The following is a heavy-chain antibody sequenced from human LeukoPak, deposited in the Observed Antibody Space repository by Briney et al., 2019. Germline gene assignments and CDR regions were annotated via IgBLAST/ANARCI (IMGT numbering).Heavy chain of an antibody. D-gene: IGHD1-26*01. Sequence: GGSLRLSCAASGFTFSSYAMSWVRQAPGKGLEAPGKGLEWVSTISASGHATYYPDSVRGRCPISRDNSKSTLHLQMDSLRAEDSALYYCAKWPEGATPKFHHWGQGTLVTVSS. J-gene: IGHJ4*02. CDR1: GFTFSSYA. CDR2: ISASGHAT. CDR3: AKWPEGATPKFHH. V-gene: IGHV3-23*01.